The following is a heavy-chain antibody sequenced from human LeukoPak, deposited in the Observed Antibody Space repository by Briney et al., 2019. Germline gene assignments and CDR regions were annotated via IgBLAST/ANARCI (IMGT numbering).Heavy chain of an antibody. CDR3: AKDSSTVTTPNYFDY. V-gene: IGHV3-23*01. CDR2: ISGSGGST. Sequence: GGSLRLSCAASGFTFSSYGMSWVRQAPGKGLKWVTAISGSGGSTYYADSVKGRFTISRDNSKNTLYLQMNSLRAEDTAVYYCAKDSSTVTTPNYFDYWGQGTLVTVSS. J-gene: IGHJ4*02. CDR1: GFTFSSYG. D-gene: IGHD4-17*01.